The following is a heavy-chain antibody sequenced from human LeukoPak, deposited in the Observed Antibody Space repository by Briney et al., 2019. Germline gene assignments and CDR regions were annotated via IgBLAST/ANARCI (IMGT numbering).Heavy chain of an antibody. CDR1: GGSISSSSYY. CDR3: ARRVRQFDY. CDR2: IYYSGST. Sequence: PSETLSLTCTVSGGSISSSSYYWGWIRQPPGKGLEWIGSIYYSGSTYYNPSLESRFTISVDTSKNQFSLKLSSVTAADTAVYYCARRVRQFDYWGQGTLVTVSS. J-gene: IGHJ4*02. V-gene: IGHV4-39*01.